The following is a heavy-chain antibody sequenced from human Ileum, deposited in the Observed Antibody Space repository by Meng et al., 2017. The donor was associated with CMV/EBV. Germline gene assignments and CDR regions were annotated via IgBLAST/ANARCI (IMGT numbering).Heavy chain of an antibody. CDR1: FTLSNGW. Sequence: FTLSNGWMTCVRQAPGKGLEWVGRIKSKTEGATKDYAAPVKGRFTISRDDSKNTLYLQMNSLQTEDTAVYYCSTATVGTTVIPFHYWGQGTLVTVSS. CDR3: STATVGTTVIPFHY. V-gene: IGHV3-15*01. D-gene: IGHD1-26*01. J-gene: IGHJ4*02. CDR2: IKSKTEGATK.